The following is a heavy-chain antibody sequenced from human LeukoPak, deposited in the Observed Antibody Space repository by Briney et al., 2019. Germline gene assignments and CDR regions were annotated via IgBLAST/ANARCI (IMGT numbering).Heavy chain of an antibody. CDR2: ISGSGGGT. CDR1: GGSISSYY. V-gene: IGHV3-23*01. CDR3: AKEGRYNWNDGDFDY. Sequence: ETLSLTCTVSGGSISSYYWSWIRQPPGKGLEWVSAISGSGGGTYYADSVKGRFTISRDNSKNTLYLQMNSLRAEDTAVYYCAKEGRYNWNDGDFDYWGQGTLVTVSS. J-gene: IGHJ4*02. D-gene: IGHD1-20*01.